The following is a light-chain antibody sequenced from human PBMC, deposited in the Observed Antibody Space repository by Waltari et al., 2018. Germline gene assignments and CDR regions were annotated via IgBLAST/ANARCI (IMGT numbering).Light chain of an antibody. CDR2: WAS. J-gene: IGKJ3*01. CDR1: QSILYRSNNKNY. Sequence: DIVLTQSPDSLGVSLGERATINCKSSQSILYRSNNKNYLSWHQQKPGQPPKLLIYWASTRESGVPDRFSGRGSGTDFTLTISSLQAEDVAVYYCQQYYSFPFTFGPGTKVDIK. CDR3: QQYYSFPFT. V-gene: IGKV4-1*01.